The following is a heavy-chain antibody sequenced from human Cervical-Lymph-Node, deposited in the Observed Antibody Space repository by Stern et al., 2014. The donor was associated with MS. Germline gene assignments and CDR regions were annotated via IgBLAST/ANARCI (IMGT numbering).Heavy chain of an antibody. CDR3: MGVGDAMHV. CDR1: GFSLSNSG. CDR2: GSFVGGNK. J-gene: IGHJ6*02. Sequence: MQLVESGGGVVQPGRSLTLSCAASGFSLSNSGMHWVRQAPGKGLEWVAVGSFVGGNKKYGDSVKGRFSISRDMANNTLFLQMNSLRPEDTAVYYCMGVGDAMHVWGQGTTVIVSS. V-gene: IGHV3-30*03.